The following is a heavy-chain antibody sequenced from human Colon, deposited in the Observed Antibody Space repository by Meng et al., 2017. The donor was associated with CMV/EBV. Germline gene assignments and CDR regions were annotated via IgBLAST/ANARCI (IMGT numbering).Heavy chain of an antibody. CDR1: GDSTSGFF. CDR2: IYSSGST. CDR3: AKEQSIGIAVTGIFDF. Sequence: QVQLQGSGPGLVKPSQTLLLTWTVSGDSTSGFFWSWIRQPDGKGLEWIGRIYSSGSTFYNPSLESRVTMSIDTSKNQFSLRLASVTAADTAVYFCAKEQSIGIAVTGIFDFWGQGALVTVSS. V-gene: IGHV4-4*07. J-gene: IGHJ4*02. D-gene: IGHD6-19*01.